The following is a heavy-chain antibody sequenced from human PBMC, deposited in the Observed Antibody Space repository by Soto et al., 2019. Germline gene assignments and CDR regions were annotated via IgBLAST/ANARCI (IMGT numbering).Heavy chain of an antibody. Sequence: GGSLRLSCAAAGFPFSSYWMSWVRQDPGKGLEWVANIKQDGSDKYYVDSVKGRFTISRDNAKNSLYLQMNSLRAEDTAIYYCARGGGASDYWGQGTLVTVSS. V-gene: IGHV3-7*04. J-gene: IGHJ4*02. CDR2: IKQDGSDK. CDR1: GFPFSSYW. D-gene: IGHD2-2*01. CDR3: ARGGGASDY.